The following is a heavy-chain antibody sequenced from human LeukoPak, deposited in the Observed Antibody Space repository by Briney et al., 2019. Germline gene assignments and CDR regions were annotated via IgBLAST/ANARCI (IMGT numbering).Heavy chain of an antibody. CDR1: GGTFSSYA. CDR3: ARDGDQVRGAEYYYYGMDV. D-gene: IGHD3-10*01. Sequence: SVRVSCKASGGTFSSYAISWVRQAPGQGLEWMGGIIPIFGTANYAQKFQGRVTITADKSTSTAYMELSSLRSEDTAVYYCARDGDQVRGAEYYYYGMDVWGKGTTVTVSS. CDR2: IIPIFGTA. J-gene: IGHJ6*04. V-gene: IGHV1-69*06.